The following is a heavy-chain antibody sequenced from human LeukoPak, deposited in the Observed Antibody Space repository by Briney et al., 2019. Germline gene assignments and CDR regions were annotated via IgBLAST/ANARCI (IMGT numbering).Heavy chain of an antibody. CDR1: GFIFSSYW. CDR3: ARDQGGSSSWYAFDI. D-gene: IGHD6-13*01. Sequence: GGSLRLSCAGSGFIFSSYWMHWVRQAPGRGLVWVSRINSDGSTTTYADSVKGRFTISRDNAKNTLYLQMNSLRAEDTAVYYCARDQGGSSSWYAFDIWGQGTMVTVSS. J-gene: IGHJ3*02. CDR2: INSDGSTT. V-gene: IGHV3-74*01.